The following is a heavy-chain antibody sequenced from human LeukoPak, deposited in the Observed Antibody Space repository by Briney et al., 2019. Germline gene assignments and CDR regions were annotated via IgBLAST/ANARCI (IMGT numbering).Heavy chain of an antibody. CDR3: ARLAVAALLFDY. J-gene: IGHJ4*02. Sequence: SETLPLTCTVSDGSISSSSYYWGWIRQPPGKGLEWIGSIHYSGSTYYNPSLKSRVTISVDTSKNQFSLKLSSVTAADTAVYYCARLAVAALLFDYWGQGTLVTLSS. CDR2: IHYSGST. V-gene: IGHV4-39*01. D-gene: IGHD6-19*01. CDR1: DGSISSSSYY.